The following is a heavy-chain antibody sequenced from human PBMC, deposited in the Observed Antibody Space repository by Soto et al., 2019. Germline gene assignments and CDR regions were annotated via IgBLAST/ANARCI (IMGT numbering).Heavy chain of an antibody. D-gene: IGHD4-17*01. CDR2: MNPNSGNT. V-gene: IGHV1-8*01. CDR3: ARDMGVNDNGDYVDY. Sequence: GTSVKVSCTDSGYTFTSYDINWVRQATGQGLEWMGWMNPNSGNTGYAQKFQGRVTMTINTSTSTAYVELRSLRSDDTAVYYCARDMGVNDNGDYVDYWGQGTRVTVPQ. J-gene: IGHJ4*02. CDR1: GYTFTSYD.